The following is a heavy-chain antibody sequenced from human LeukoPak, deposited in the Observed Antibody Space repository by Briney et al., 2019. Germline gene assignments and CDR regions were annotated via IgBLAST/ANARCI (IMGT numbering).Heavy chain of an antibody. V-gene: IGHV4-39*01. J-gene: IGHJ4*02. D-gene: IGHD1-26*01. CDR1: GGSISNSNYY. Sequence: SETLSLTCTVSGGSISNSNYYWGWIRQPPGKGLEWIATIYYTGSTYYNPSLKSRVTISVDKSENQFSPKMTSVTAADTAVYYCARRGGTYGFFDYWGQGTLVTVSS. CDR3: ARRGGTYGFFDY. CDR2: IYYTGST.